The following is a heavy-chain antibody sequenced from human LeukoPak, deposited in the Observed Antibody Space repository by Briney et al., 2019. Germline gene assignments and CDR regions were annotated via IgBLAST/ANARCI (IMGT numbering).Heavy chain of an antibody. CDR2: ISGSGGST. CDR1: GFTFSSYA. V-gene: IGHV3-23*01. J-gene: IGHJ6*03. Sequence: PGGSLRLSCAASGFTFSSYAMSWVRQAPGKGLEWVSAISGSGGSTYYADSVKGRFTISRDNSKNTLYLQMNSLRAEDTAVYYCAKDTVPAAMYYYYYVDVWGKGTTVTVSS. D-gene: IGHD2-2*01. CDR3: AKDTVPAAMYYYYYVDV.